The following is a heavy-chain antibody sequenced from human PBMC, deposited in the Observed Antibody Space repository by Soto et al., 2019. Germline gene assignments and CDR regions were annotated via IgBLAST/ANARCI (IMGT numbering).Heavy chain of an antibody. CDR3: ARAYNWNAPGFDY. J-gene: IGHJ4*02. D-gene: IGHD1-20*01. CDR1: GGSFSGYY. CDR2: INHSGST. Sequence: SETLSLTCAVYGGSFSGYYWSWIRQPPGKGLEWIGEINHSGSTNYNPPLKSRVTISVDTSKNQFSLKLSSVTAADTAVYYCARAYNWNAPGFDYWGQGTLVTVSS. V-gene: IGHV4-34*01.